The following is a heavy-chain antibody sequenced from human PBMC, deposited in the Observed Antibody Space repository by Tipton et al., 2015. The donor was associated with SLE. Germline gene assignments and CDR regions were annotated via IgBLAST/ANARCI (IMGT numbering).Heavy chain of an antibody. CDR2: VYYSGST. CDR1: GGSISSYR. Sequence: TLSLTCTVSGGSISSYRWSWIRQPPGKGLEWIGYVYYSGSTNYNPFLKSRVTMSIDTTKNQFSLRLSSVTAADTAVYYCARGRDLPYWGQGTLVTVSS. CDR3: ARGRDLPY. V-gene: IGHV4-59*12. J-gene: IGHJ4*02.